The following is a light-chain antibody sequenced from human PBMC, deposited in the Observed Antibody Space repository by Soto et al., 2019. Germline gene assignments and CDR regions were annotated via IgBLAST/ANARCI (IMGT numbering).Light chain of an antibody. CDR3: QQSLGIPYT. J-gene: IGKJ2*01. CDR1: QNIRTY. V-gene: IGKV1-39*01. CDR2: AAS. Sequence: DIQMTQSPSALSASVVDRVTITCRASQNIRTYLNWYQQNPGKAPKLLIYAASTLQSGVPSRFSGSGSWTDFTLTISSLQPEDFATYYCQQSLGIPYTFGQGTRLEIK.